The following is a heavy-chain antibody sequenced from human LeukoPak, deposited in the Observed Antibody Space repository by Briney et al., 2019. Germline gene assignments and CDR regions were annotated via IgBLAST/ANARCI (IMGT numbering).Heavy chain of an antibody. D-gene: IGHD2-2*01. CDR3: ARVGYCSSTSCTNWFDP. J-gene: IGHJ5*02. CDR1: GGTFSSYA. Sequence: SSVKVSCKASGGTFSSYAISWVRQAPGQGLEWMGGIIPIFGTANYAQKFQGRVTITADESTSTAYMELSSLRSEDTAVYYCARVGYCSSTSCTNWFDPWGQGTLVTVSS. CDR2: IIPIFGTA. V-gene: IGHV1-69*13.